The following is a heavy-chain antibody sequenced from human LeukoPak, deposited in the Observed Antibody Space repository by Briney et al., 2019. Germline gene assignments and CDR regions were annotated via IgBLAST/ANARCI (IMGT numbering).Heavy chain of an antibody. Sequence: GGSLRLSCAASGFTFSSYAMSWVRQAPGKGLEWVAVISYDGSNKYYADSVRGRFTISRDNSKNTLYLQMNSLRAEDTAVYYCAKNLAAANFGFDYWGQGTLVTVSS. J-gene: IGHJ4*01. V-gene: IGHV3-30*18. CDR3: AKNLAAANFGFDY. CDR1: GFTFSSYA. D-gene: IGHD6-13*01. CDR2: ISYDGSNK.